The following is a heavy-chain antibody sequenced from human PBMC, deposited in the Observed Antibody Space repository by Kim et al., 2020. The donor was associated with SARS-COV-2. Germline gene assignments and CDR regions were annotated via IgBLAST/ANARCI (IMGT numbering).Heavy chain of an antibody. CDR2: FSGRRDST. J-gene: IGHJ4*02. D-gene: IGHD3-16*01. Sequence: GGSLRLSCAASGFTFTNYNMSWVRQASGKGLEWVSGFSGRRDSTYYAESVKGRFTISRDTSKNTLYLQMDSLRAEDTAIYYCAKGWGANWGQGTLVTVS. CDR3: AKGWGAN. V-gene: IGHV3-23*01. CDR1: GFTFTNYN.